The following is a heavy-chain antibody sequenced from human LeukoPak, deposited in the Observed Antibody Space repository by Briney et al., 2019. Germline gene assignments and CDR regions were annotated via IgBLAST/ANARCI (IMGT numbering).Heavy chain of an antibody. Sequence: PSETLSLTCAVYGGSFIGFHWNWIRQPPGKGLEWIGDINHSGSTNYNPSLTSRVTISVDPSKNQFSLKLSSVTAADTAVYFCARFSMLRGVDYWGQGTLVTVSS. J-gene: IGHJ4*02. CDR3: ARFSMLRGVDY. CDR1: GGSFIGFH. CDR2: INHSGST. D-gene: IGHD3-10*01. V-gene: IGHV4-34*01.